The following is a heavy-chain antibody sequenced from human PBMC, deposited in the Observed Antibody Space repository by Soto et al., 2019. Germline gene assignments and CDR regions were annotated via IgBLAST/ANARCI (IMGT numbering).Heavy chain of an antibody. J-gene: IGHJ4*02. CDR2: IIPVFGTA. V-gene: IGHV1-69*12. CDR3: ARPAQEYYYDNNGYSSDY. Sequence: QVQLVQSGAEVKKPGSSVKVSCKAPGGIFSTYVISWVRQAPGQGLEWMGGIIPVFGTAHYAQKFQGRVTITADESTSTAYMELSSLRSEDTAVYYCARPAQEYYYDNNGYSSDYWGQGTLVTVSS. CDR1: GGIFSTYV. D-gene: IGHD3-22*01.